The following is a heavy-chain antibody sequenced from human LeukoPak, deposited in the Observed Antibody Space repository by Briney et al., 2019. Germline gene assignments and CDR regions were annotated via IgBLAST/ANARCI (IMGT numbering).Heavy chain of an antibody. Sequence: GGPLRLSCAASGFAVSSNYMSWVRQAPGKGLEWVSVIYSGGSTYYADSVKGRFTISRDNSKNTLFLQMNSLRAEDTAVYYCASPLRDDAFDIWGQGTMVTVSS. J-gene: IGHJ3*02. CDR1: GFAVSSNY. CDR2: IYSGGST. V-gene: IGHV3-53*01. CDR3: ASPLRDDAFDI.